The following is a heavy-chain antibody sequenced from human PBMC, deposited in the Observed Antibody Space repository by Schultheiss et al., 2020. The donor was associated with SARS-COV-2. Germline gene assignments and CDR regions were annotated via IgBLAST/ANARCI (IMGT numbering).Heavy chain of an antibody. D-gene: IGHD3-22*01. J-gene: IGHJ3*02. Sequence: GGSLRLSCGASGFTFSSYAMSWVRQAPGKGLEWVSAISGSGGSTYYADSVKGRFTISRDNSKNTLYLQMNSLRAEDTAVYYCANGRGSKRRNYYDSSGDAFDIWGQGTMVTVS. CDR3: ANGRGSKRRNYYDSSGDAFDI. CDR1: GFTFSSYA. V-gene: IGHV3-23*01. CDR2: ISGSGGST.